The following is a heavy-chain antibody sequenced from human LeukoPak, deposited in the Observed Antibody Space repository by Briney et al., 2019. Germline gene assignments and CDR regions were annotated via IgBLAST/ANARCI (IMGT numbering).Heavy chain of an antibody. V-gene: IGHV4-30-2*01. CDR1: GGSISSGGYS. Sequence: PSQTLSLTCAVSGGSISSGGYSWSWIRQRPEKGLEWIGYIYHSGSTYYNPSLKSRVTISVDRSKNQFSLKLSSVTAADTAVYYCARGNTWIQLWFDYWGQGTLVTVSS. CDR2: IYHSGST. D-gene: IGHD5-18*01. CDR3: ARGNTWIQLWFDY. J-gene: IGHJ4*02.